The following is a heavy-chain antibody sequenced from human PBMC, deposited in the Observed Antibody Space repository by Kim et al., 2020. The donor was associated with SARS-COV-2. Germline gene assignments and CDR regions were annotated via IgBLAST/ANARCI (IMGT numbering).Heavy chain of an antibody. J-gene: IGHJ5*02. D-gene: IGHD2-2*01. Sequence: ASVKVSCKASGYTFTSYYMHWVRQAPGQGLEWMGIINPSGGSTSYAQKFQGRVTMTRDTSTSTVYMELSSLRSEDTAVYYCARDAGIVVVPAAPALNWFDPWGQGPLVTVSS. CDR1: GYTFTSYY. CDR3: ARDAGIVVVPAAPALNWFDP. CDR2: INPSGGST. V-gene: IGHV1-46*01.